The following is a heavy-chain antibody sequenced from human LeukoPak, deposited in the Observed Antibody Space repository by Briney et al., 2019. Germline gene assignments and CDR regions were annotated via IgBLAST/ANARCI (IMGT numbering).Heavy chain of an antibody. J-gene: IGHJ4*02. CDR3: AKDIEAGTAGFSFDY. V-gene: IGHV3-43*02. CDR2: ITANGDST. D-gene: IGHD2-21*02. Sequence: AGGSLRLSCVASGFSFAYYAMHWVRQAPGKGLEWVSLITANGDSTYYADSVKGRFTISRDNSKNSLSLQMNSLRTEDTALYYCAKDIEAGTAGFSFDYWGQGTLVAVSS. CDR1: GFSFAYYA.